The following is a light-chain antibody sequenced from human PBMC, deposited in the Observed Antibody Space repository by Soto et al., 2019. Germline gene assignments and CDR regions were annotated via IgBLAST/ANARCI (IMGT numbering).Light chain of an antibody. CDR3: QQSDNFPFT. CDR2: GTS. V-gene: IGKV1-12*02. CDR1: QNINGW. Sequence: DIQMTPSPASVSASVGDRVTITCRASQNINGWLAWYQQKPGKAPQLLISGTSTLQPGVPSRFSGRASGSDFTLTISSLQPEDFAPYFCQQSDNFPFTFGPGTKVDIK. J-gene: IGKJ3*01.